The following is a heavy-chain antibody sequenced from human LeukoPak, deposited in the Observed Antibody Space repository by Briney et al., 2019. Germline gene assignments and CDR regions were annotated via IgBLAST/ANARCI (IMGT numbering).Heavy chain of an antibody. J-gene: IGHJ3*02. Sequence: SETLSLTCAVSGGSISSSYWWSWVRQPPGKGLEWIGEIYHSGGTNYNPSLKSRLTISVDMSNNQFSLKLTSVTAADTAVYYCARTYSGSYYAFDIWGQGTMVTVSS. CDR1: GGSISSSYW. V-gene: IGHV4-4*02. CDR2: IYHSGGT. D-gene: IGHD1-26*01. CDR3: ARTYSGSYYAFDI.